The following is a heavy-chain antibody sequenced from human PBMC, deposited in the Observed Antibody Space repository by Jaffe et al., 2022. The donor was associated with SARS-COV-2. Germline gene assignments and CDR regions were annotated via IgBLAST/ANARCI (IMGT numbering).Heavy chain of an antibody. Sequence: QVQLQESGPGLVKPSETLSLTCTVSGYSISSGYYWGWIRQPPGKGLEWIGSIYHSGSTYYNPSLKSRVTISVDTSKNQFSLKLSSVTAADTAVYYCARANPGVSDYWGQGTLVTVSS. CDR3: ARANPGVSDY. CDR1: GYSISSGYY. CDR2: IYHSGST. V-gene: IGHV4-38-2*02. D-gene: IGHD7-27*01. J-gene: IGHJ4*02.